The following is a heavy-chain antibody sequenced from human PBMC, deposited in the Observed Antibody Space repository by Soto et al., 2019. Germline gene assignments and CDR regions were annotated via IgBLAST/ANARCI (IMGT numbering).Heavy chain of an antibody. Sequence: SVKVSCKASGGTFSNHIITWVRQAPGQGPEWMGRIIPMLDITNYAQKFQGRVTITADESTSTAYMELSSLRSEDTAVYYCARIDVDTAMVTNYYYYYGMDVWGQGTTVTVSS. J-gene: IGHJ6*02. CDR1: GGTFSNHI. CDR2: IIPMLDIT. CDR3: ARIDVDTAMVTNYYYYYGMDV. V-gene: IGHV1-69*02. D-gene: IGHD5-18*01.